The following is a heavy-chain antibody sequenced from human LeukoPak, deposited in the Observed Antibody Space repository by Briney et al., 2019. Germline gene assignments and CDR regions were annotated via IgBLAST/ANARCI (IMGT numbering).Heavy chain of an antibody. V-gene: IGHV4-34*01. Sequence: SETLSLTCAVYGASFSDSYWSWIRQSPEKGLEWIGEINNGGSTSYNPSLNSRVIRSVDRSKNQFSLRLTSVTAADTAVYYCARGRYGPRLGNWGQGTLVTVSS. CDR1: GASFSDSY. J-gene: IGHJ4*02. CDR3: ARGRYGPRLGN. CDR2: INNGGST. D-gene: IGHD3-16*01.